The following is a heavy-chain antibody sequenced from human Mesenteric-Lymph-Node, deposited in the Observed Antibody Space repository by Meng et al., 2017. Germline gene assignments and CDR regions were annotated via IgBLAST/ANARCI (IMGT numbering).Heavy chain of an antibody. CDR1: GFTFSSYA. CDR3: ADQAPNFDY. Sequence: GESLKISCEASGFTFSSYAMSWVRQAPGRGLEWVSLISAGGAGTYYADSVKGRFTISRDNSKNTLYLQMNSLRAEDTAVYYCADQAPNFDYWGQGTLVTVSS. J-gene: IGHJ4*02. V-gene: IGHV3-23*01. CDR2: ISAGGAGT.